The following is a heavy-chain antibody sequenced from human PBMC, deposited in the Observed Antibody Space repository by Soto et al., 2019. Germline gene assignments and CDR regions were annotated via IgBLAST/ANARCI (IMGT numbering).Heavy chain of an antibody. J-gene: IGHJ3*02. D-gene: IGHD3-10*01. CDR1: GGTLSDHG. CDR3: ARGVYGSGNYYTGPSAFDI. Sequence: QVQLEQSGAEVKKPGSSVKVSCKVSGGTLSDHGVAWLRQAPGQGLEWMGGTIPVFNTAKYAQKFQGRVTVTADKFTHIDYMELSSLRSADTAFYFCARGVYGSGNYYTGPSAFDIWGQGTMVIVSS. CDR2: TIPVFNTA. V-gene: IGHV1-69*06.